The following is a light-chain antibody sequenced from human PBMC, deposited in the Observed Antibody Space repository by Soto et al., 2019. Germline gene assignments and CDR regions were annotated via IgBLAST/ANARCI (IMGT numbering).Light chain of an antibody. Sequence: DIQMTQSPSTLSASVGDRVTITCRASQSISSWLAWYQQKPGKAPKLLIYDASSLESGVPSRFSGSGSGTEFTLTISSLQPDDFATYYCQQYRGTFGQGTKWIS. CDR1: QSISSW. J-gene: IGKJ1*01. CDR2: DAS. V-gene: IGKV1-5*01. CDR3: QQYRGT.